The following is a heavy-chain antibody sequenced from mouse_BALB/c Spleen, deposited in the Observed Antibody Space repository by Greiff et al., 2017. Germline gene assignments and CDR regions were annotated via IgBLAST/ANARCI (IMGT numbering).Heavy chain of an antibody. CDR1: GYSITSDYA. J-gene: IGHJ1*01. Sequence: DVKLQESGPGLVKPSQSLSLTCTVTGYSITSDYAWNWIRQFPGNKLEWMGYISYSGSTSYNPSLKSRISITRDTSKNQFFLQLNSVTTEDTATYYCARWRDYSGYFDVWGAGTTVTVSS. CDR2: ISYSGST. D-gene: IGHD1-1*01. V-gene: IGHV3-2*02. CDR3: ARWRDYSGYFDV.